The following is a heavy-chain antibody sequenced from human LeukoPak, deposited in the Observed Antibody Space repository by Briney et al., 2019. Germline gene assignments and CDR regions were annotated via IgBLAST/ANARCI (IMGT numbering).Heavy chain of an antibody. D-gene: IGHD2-15*01. V-gene: IGHV1-69*13. CDR3: ARGYCSGGSCGNFDY. CDR1: GGTFISYA. J-gene: IGHJ4*02. Sequence: ASVKVSCKASGGTFISYAISWVRQAPGQGLEWVGGIIPIFGTANYAQKFQGRVTITPDESTSTAYMELSSLRSEDTAVYYCARGYCSGGSCGNFDYWGQGTLVTVSS. CDR2: IIPIFGTA.